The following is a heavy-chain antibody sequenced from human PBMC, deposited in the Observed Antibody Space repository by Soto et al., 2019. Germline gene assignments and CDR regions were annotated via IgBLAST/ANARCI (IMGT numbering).Heavy chain of an antibody. CDR1: GFTFSSYW. Sequence: EVQLVESGGGLVQPGGSLRLSCAASGFTFSSYWMSWVRQAPGKGLEWVANIKEDGSDMYYVDSVKGRFTMSRDNAKNSLYLQMNSLRAEDTAVYYCATEVWVYYDFWSGYSDYWGQGTLVTVSS. V-gene: IGHV3-7*01. CDR3: ATEVWVYYDFWSGYSDY. CDR2: IKEDGSDM. D-gene: IGHD3-3*01. J-gene: IGHJ4*02.